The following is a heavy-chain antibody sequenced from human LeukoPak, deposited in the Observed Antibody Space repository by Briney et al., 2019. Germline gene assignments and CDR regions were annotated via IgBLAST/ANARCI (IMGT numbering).Heavy chain of an antibody. J-gene: IGHJ4*02. D-gene: IGHD3-22*01. CDR3: AAELSSGYSHW. V-gene: IGHV1-24*01. CDR2: FDPEGDEK. Sequence: ASVPVSFKVSGYMFTELSMHWVRQAPGKGLEWMGGFDPEGDEKMYAQKSQCRVTMTEDTSTDTAYMELSSLRSEDTVVDCCAAELSSGYSHWGGQGTLVTVPS. CDR1: GYMFTELS.